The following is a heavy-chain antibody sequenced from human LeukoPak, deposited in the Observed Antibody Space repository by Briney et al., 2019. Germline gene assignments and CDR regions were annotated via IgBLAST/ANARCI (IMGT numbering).Heavy chain of an antibody. J-gene: IGHJ3*02. CDR2: IYYSGST. V-gene: IGHV4-59*01. CDR3: AREGSSAWHDGFDI. CDR1: GGSIGSYY. Sequence: SETLSLTCTVSGGSIGSYYWRWIRQPPGKGLEWIGDIYYSGSTNYNPSLKSRVTISVDTSKKQFSLKLSSVTPADTAVYYCAREGSSAWHDGFDIWGQGTMVTVSS. D-gene: IGHD6-19*01.